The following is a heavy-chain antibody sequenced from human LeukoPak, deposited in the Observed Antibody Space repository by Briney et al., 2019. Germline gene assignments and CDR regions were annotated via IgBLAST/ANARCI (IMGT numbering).Heavy chain of an antibody. CDR2: INPSGGGA. V-gene: IGHV1-46*01. J-gene: IGHJ4*02. CDR1: GYTFTSYY. D-gene: IGHD3-3*01. Sequence: GASVKVSCKASGYTFTSYYMHWVRQAPGQGLEWMGIINPSGGGASNVQKFQGRVTVTRDTSTNTVYMELSSLRSEDTAVYYYARAYTSTRITTYYFDYWGQGTLVTVSS. CDR3: ARAYTSTRITTYYFDY.